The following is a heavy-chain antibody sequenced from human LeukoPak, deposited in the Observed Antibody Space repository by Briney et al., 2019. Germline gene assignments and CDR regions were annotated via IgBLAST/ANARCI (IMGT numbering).Heavy chain of an antibody. CDR3: TRGGLGATFF. CDR2: IRRKADGGAT. D-gene: IGHD1-26*01. CDR1: GFTFGDYA. Sequence: GGSLRLSCAASGFTFGDYAMSWVRQAPGKGLEWVGFIRRKADGGATAYAASVKGRFTISRDDSKSIAYLQMNSLKTEDTAVYYCTRGGLGATFFWGQGTLVTVSS. J-gene: IGHJ4*02. V-gene: IGHV3-49*04.